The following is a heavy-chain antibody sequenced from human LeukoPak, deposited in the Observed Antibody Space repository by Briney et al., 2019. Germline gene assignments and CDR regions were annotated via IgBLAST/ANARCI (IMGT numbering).Heavy chain of an antibody. V-gene: IGHV4-39*07. Sequence: SGTLSLTCTVSGGSISSNNYYWGWIRQPPGKGLEWIGTIYYSGSTYYNPSLKSRVTISMDTSKNQFSLRLNSVTAADTAVYYCAREDGAGTYYRDYWGQGTLVTVSS. D-gene: IGHD3-10*01. CDR2: IYYSGST. J-gene: IGHJ4*02. CDR1: GGSISSNNYY. CDR3: AREDGAGTYYRDY.